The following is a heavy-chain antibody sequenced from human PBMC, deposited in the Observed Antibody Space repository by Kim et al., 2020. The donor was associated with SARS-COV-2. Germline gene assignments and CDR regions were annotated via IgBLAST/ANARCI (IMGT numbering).Heavy chain of an antibody. CDR3: AREGRHCSGTACYVFDY. J-gene: IGHJ4*02. CDR2: SRIQRADE. CDR1: GFIFNTYA. V-gene: IGHV3-64*01. Sequence: GGSLRLSCAASGFIFNTYAIHGVVQATGKELVDVSGSRIQRADERYAYAVRGRFTSARDNPRNTLYLQMGSLRPEDMAVYYCAREGRHCSGTACYVFDYWGQGTLGTVSS. D-gene: IGHD2-2*01.